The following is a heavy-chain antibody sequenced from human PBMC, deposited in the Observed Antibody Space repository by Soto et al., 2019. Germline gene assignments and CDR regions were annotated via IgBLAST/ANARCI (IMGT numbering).Heavy chain of an antibody. J-gene: IGHJ4*02. CDR1: GYSFTSLD. D-gene: IGHD1-26*01. V-gene: IGHV1-8*01. CDR3: ARGVSAGVDY. Sequence: QVQLVQSGAEVREPGASVKVSCKASGYSFTSLDINWVRQPAGQGLEWMGWMQPSTGRTGYAQKFQGRVTMTRDTSIKTAYMELTTLTSDDTSFYYCARGVSAGVDYWGQGTLVTVSS. CDR2: MQPSTGRT.